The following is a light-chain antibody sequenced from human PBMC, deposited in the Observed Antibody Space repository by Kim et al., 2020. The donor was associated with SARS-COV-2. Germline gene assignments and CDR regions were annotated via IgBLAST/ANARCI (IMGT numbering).Light chain of an antibody. Sequence: VALGQTARVTCGGNNNGSKNVYWYQQKTGQAPVLVIYRDSNRPSGIPERVSGSNSGNTATLTISRAQAGDEADYYCQVWDSSTAVFGGGTQRTVL. CDR1: NNGSKN. CDR3: QVWDSSTAV. V-gene: IGLV3-9*01. CDR2: RDS. J-gene: IGLJ2*01.